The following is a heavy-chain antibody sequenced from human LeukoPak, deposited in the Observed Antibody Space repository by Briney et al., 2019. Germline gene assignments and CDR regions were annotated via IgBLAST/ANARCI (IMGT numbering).Heavy chain of an antibody. CDR1: GGSISSTSYY. Sequence: SETLSLTCTVSGGSISSTSYYWGWIRQPPGKGLEWIGRIYYSGSTYYNPSLKSRLTMSVDTSKNQFSLKLSSVTAADTAVYYCARQGYCTSTSCPSMDNWFDPWGQGTLVTVSS. D-gene: IGHD2-2*01. CDR3: ARQGYCTSTSCPSMDNWFDP. CDR2: IYYSGST. J-gene: IGHJ5*02. V-gene: IGHV4-39*01.